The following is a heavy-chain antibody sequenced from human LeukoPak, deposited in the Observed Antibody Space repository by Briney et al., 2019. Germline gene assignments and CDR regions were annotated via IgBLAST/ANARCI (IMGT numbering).Heavy chain of an antibody. Sequence: GGSLRLSCTASGFTFGDYAMSWVRPAPGKGLQWVGFIRTKAYGGTREYAASVKGRFTISRDDSKTLAYLQMNSLKTEDTAVYFCTRVDTTMIQYYLDYWGQGTLVTVSS. CDR3: TRVDTTMIQYYLDY. V-gene: IGHV3-49*04. CDR1: GFTFGDYA. CDR2: IRTKAYGGTR. D-gene: IGHD5-18*01. J-gene: IGHJ4*02.